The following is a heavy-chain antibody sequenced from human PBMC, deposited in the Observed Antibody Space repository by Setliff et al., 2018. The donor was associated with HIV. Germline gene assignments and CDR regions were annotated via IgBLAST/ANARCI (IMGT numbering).Heavy chain of an antibody. CDR1: GGSISSYY. J-gene: IGHJ4*02. V-gene: IGHV4-59*01. D-gene: IGHD6-19*01. CDR3: ARGIAVAGPYFDY. Sequence: SETLSLTCTVSGGSISSYYWSWIRQPPGKGLEWIGYIYYSGSSKNTPSLKSRVTISVDTPKNEFSLKLSSMTAADAAVYYCARGIAVAGPYFDYWGQGTLVTVSS. CDR2: IYYSGSS.